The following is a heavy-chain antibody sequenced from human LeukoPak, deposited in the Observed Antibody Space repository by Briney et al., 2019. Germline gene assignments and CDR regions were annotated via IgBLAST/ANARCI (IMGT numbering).Heavy chain of an antibody. CDR1: GFTFTSSA. D-gene: IGHD6-19*01. J-gene: IGHJ4*02. Sequence: SVKVSCKASGFTFTSSAVQWVRQARGQRLEWVGWIVVGSGNTNYAQKFQERVTITRDMSTSTAYMELSSLRSEDTAVYYCAVLSSGWPFDYWGQGTLVTVSS. CDR2: IVVGSGNT. V-gene: IGHV1-58*01. CDR3: AVLSSGWPFDY.